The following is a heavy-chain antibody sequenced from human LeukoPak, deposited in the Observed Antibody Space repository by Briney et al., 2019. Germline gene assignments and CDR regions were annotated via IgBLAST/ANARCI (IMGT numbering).Heavy chain of an antibody. CDR1: GFTFSSYA. CDR3: AKDQWMYYYDSSGYYGNYFDY. V-gene: IGHV3-23*01. J-gene: IGHJ4*02. Sequence: GGSLRLSCAASGFTFSSYAMSWVRQAPEKGLEWVSAISGSGGSTYYADSVKGRFTISRDNSKNTLYLQMNSLRAEDTAVYYCAKDQWMYYYDSSGYYGNYFDYWGQGTLVTVSS. D-gene: IGHD3-22*01. CDR2: ISGSGGST.